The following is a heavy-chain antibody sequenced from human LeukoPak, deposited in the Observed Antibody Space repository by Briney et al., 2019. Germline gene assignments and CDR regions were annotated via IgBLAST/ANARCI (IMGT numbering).Heavy chain of an antibody. CDR2: IKPNSGGT. V-gene: IGHV1-2*02. D-gene: IGHD6-6*01. J-gene: IGHJ3*02. CDR3: ASSMLAASPDAFDI. Sequence: ASVKVSCKASGYTFTGYYMHWVRQAPGQWLEWMGWIKPNSGGTNYAQKFQGRVTMTRDTSISTAYMELSRLRSDDTAVYYCASSMLAASPDAFDIWGQGTMVTVSS. CDR1: GYTFTGYY.